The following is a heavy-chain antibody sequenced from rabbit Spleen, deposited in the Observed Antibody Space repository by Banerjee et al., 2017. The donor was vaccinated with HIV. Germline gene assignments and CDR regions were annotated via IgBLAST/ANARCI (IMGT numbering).Heavy chain of an antibody. CDR2: IETDSSGFT. J-gene: IGHJ3*01. Sequence: QSLEESGGDLVKPGASLTLTCTASGVSFSGSSYMCWVRQAPGKGLEWIACIETDSSGFTYFATWAIGRFTISKTSSTTVTLQVTSLTAADTATYFCARDLTDVIGWNFGWWGQGTLVTVS. CDR1: GVSFSGSSY. D-gene: IGHD4-1*01. V-gene: IGHV1S40*01. CDR3: ARDLTDVIGWNFGW.